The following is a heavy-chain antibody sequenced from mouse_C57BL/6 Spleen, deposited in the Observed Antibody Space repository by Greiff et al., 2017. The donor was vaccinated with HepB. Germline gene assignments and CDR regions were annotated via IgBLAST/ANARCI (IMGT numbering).Heavy chain of an antibody. CDR1: GYTFTSYW. D-gene: IGHD3-2*02. Sequence: QVQLKQPGAELVMPGASVKLSCKASGYTFTSYWMHWVKQRPGQGLEWIGEIDPSDSYTNYNQKFKGKSTLTVDKSSSTAYIQLSSLTSEDSAVYYCARRGAQATMDYWGQGTSVTVSS. CDR2: IDPSDSYT. J-gene: IGHJ4*01. CDR3: ARRGAQATMDY. V-gene: IGHV1-69*01.